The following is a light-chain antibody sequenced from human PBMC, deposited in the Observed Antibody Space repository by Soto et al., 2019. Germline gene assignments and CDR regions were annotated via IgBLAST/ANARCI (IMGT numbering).Light chain of an antibody. V-gene: IGLV2-14*01. CDR2: DVS. CDR1: SSDVGGYTF. Sequence: QSALTQPASVSASPGQSIAISCTGTSSDVGGYTFVSWYQQHPGKAPKLMIYDVSNRHSGISNRFSGSKSGNTASLTISGLQAEDEADYYCSSFTSRNTDVFGTGTKLTVL. CDR3: SSFTSRNTDV. J-gene: IGLJ1*01.